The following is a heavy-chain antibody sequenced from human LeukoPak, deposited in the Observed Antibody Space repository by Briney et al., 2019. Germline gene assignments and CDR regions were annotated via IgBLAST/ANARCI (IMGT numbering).Heavy chain of an antibody. Sequence: GGSLRLSCAAFGVTVSGYWMNWVRQAPGKGLVWVARINSDGSSTSHADSVKGRFTISRDNAKNILYLQMNSLRVDDTAVYYCARDPKYGDLDYWGQGTLVTVFS. CDR1: GVTVSGYW. D-gene: IGHD4-17*01. CDR2: INSDGSST. J-gene: IGHJ4*02. V-gene: IGHV3-74*01. CDR3: ARDPKYGDLDY.